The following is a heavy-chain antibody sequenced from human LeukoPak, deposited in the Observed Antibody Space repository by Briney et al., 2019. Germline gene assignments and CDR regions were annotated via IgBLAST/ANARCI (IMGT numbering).Heavy chain of an antibody. CDR3: ARGVVVIDDAFDI. CDR1: GFTVSSNY. V-gene: IGHV3-53*01. CDR2: IYSGGST. D-gene: IGHD3-22*01. J-gene: IGHJ3*02. Sequence: GGSLRLSCAASGFTVSSNYMSWVRQAPGKGLEWVSVIYSGGSTYYADSVKGRFTISRDNSKNTLYLQMNSLRAEDTAVYCCARGVVVIDDAFDIWGQGTMVTVSS.